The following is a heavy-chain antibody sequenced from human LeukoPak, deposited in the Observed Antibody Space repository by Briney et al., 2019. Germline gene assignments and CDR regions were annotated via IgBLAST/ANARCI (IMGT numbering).Heavy chain of an antibody. CDR1: GGSFSGYY. V-gene: IGHV4-34*01. CDR3: ARVVRYYDILTGYRYYFDY. CDR2: INHSGST. Sequence: PSETLSLTCAVYGGSFSGYYWSWIRQPPGKGLEWIGEINHSGSTNYNPSLKSRVTISVDTSKNQFSLKLSSVTAADTAVYYCARVVRYYDILTGYRYYFDYWGQGTLVTVSS. J-gene: IGHJ4*02. D-gene: IGHD3-9*01.